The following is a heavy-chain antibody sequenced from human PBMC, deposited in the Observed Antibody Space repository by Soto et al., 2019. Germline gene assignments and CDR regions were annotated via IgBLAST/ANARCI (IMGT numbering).Heavy chain of an antibody. J-gene: IGHJ6*02. V-gene: IGHV4-59*12. CDR1: GGSFSSYY. CDR2: IYYSGST. CDR3: AGQPISGSYKDLGSYCYYAVGV. Sequence: SETLSLTCTVSGGSFSSYYWSWIRQPPGKGLEWIGYIYYSGSTKYNPSLRSRVTISVDTSRNQFSLKLSSVTAADTGVYYCAGQPISGSYKDLGSYCYYAVGVWGQGTTVTVSS. D-gene: IGHD3-10*01.